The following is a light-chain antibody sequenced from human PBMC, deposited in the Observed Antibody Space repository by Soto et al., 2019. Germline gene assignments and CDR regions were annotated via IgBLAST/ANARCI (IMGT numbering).Light chain of an antibody. Sequence: DIVMTQSPLSLPVTPGEPASISCRSSQSLLHSNGFNYLDWYLQKPGQSPQLLIFLGSNRASGVTDKFSGSGSGTDFTLKISRVEAEDVGVYYCMQALQTPLTFXGGTKVDIK. V-gene: IGKV2-28*01. CDR1: QSLLHSNGFNY. CDR2: LGS. J-gene: IGKJ4*01. CDR3: MQALQTPLT.